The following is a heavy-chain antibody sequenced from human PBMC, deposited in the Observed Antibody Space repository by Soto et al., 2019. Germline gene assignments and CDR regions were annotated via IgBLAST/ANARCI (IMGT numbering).Heavy chain of an antibody. CDR2: IYWDDDN. D-gene: IGHD2-21*02. J-gene: IGHJ4*02. Sequence: SGPTLVNPTQTLTRTCTFSGFSLSTIGVGVGWIRQPPGKAPEWLALIYWDDDNRYSPSLKSRLTITKDNSKDQVVLTMTNMDPVDTATYYCAQRLVANCGGDCSLFDYWGQGTLVTVSS. CDR3: AQRLVANCGGDCSLFDY. CDR1: GFSLSTIGVG. V-gene: IGHV2-5*02.